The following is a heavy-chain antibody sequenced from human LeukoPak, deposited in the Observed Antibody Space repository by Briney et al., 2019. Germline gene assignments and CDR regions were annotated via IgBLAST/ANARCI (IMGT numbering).Heavy chain of an antibody. CDR3: ARPKYYYDSSGYFH. CDR2: IWYDGSNK. J-gene: IGHJ4*02. V-gene: IGHV3-33*01. D-gene: IGHD3-22*01. CDR1: GFTFSSYG. Sequence: GGSLRLSCAASGFTFSSYGMHWVRQAPGKGLEWVAVIWYDGSNKYYADSVRGRFTISRDNSKNTLYLQMNSLRAEDTAVYYCARPKYYYDSSGYFHWGQGTLVTVSS.